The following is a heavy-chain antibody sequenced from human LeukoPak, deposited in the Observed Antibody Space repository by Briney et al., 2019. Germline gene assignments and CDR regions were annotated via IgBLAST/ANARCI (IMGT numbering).Heavy chain of an antibody. Sequence: GGSLRLSCAASGFIFNSYGMHWVRQAPGKGLEWVAFIRYDGSNKYYADSVKGRFTISRDNSKNTLYLQMNSLRVEDTAVYYCARDSGILLEWSLGLDYWGQGTLVTVSS. CDR3: ARDSGILLEWSLGLDY. CDR1: GFIFNSYG. V-gene: IGHV3-30*02. J-gene: IGHJ4*02. CDR2: IRYDGSNK. D-gene: IGHD3-3*01.